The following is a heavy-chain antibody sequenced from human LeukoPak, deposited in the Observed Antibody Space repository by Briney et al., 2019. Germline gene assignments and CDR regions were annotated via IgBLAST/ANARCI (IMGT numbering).Heavy chain of an antibody. CDR3: ARRKQWLVHWFDP. Sequence: SETLSLTCAVYGGSFSGYYWSWIRQPPGKVLEWIGEINHSGSTNYNPSLKSRVTISVDTSKNQFSLKLSSVTAADTAVYYCARRKQWLVHWFDPWGQGTLVTVSS. CDR1: GGSFSGYY. V-gene: IGHV4-34*01. D-gene: IGHD6-19*01. CDR2: INHSGST. J-gene: IGHJ5*02.